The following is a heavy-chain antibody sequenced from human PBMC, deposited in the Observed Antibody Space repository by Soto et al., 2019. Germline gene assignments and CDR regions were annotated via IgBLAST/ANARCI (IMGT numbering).Heavy chain of an antibody. D-gene: IGHD6-19*01. V-gene: IGHV1-24*01. CDR1: GYTLTELS. CDR3: ATDIAVAGTGGCRY. CDR2: FDPEDGET. J-gene: IGHJ4*02. Sequence: GASVKVSFKVSGYTLTELSMHWVRQAPGKGLEWMGGFDPEDGETIYAQKFQGRVTMTEDTSTDTAYMELSSLRSEDTAVYYCATDIAVAGTGGCRYWGQGTLVTVSS.